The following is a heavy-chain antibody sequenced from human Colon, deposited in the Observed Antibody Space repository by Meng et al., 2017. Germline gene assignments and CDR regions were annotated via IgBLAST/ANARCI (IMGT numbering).Heavy chain of an antibody. D-gene: IGHD3-10*01. J-gene: IGHJ3*02. V-gene: IGHV3-21*01. CDR3: ARGLLWFGELRDAFDI. CDR1: GFTFSSYS. Sequence: GESLKISCAASGFTFSSYSMNWVRQAPGKGLEWVSSISSSSSYIYYADSVKGRFTISRDNAKNSLYLQMNSLRAEDTAVYYCARGLLWFGELRDAFDIWGQGKRV. CDR2: ISSSSSYI.